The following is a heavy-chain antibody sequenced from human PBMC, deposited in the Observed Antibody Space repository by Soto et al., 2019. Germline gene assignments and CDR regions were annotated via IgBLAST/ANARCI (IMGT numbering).Heavy chain of an antibody. CDR3: AKGVFSSSSGATGAY. J-gene: IGHJ4*02. D-gene: IGHD6-6*01. CDR2: ISGPGGSI. V-gene: IGHV3-9*01. Sequence: EVQLVESGGGLAQPGRSLRLSCAASGFTFDDYAMHWVRQAPGKGLEWVSGISGPGGSIRYADSVKRRFTISRDNPKNSLYLQMTRLRVENTALYYCAKGVFSSSSGATGAYWGQGILVPVSS. CDR1: GFTFDDYA.